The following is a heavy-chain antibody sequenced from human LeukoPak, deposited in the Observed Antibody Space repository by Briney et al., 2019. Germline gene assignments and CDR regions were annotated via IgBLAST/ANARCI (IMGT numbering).Heavy chain of an antibody. J-gene: IGHJ4*02. CDR2: IYSSGST. V-gene: IGHV3-66*03. CDR1: GFTVSSNY. CDR3: AKPGYSSSWYLFDY. Sequence: GSLRLSCAASGFTVSSNYMSWVRQAPGKGLEWVSVIYSSGSTYYADSVKGRFTISRDNSKNTLYLQMNSLRAEDTAVYYCAKPGYSSSWYLFDYWGQGTLVTVSS. D-gene: IGHD6-13*01.